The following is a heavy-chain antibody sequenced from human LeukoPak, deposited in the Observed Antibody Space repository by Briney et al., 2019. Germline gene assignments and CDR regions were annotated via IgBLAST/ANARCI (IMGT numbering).Heavy chain of an antibody. Sequence: PSETLSLTCTVSGGSISSYYWSWIRQPPGKGVEWIWYIYYSGGTNSKPSPKSLVTISIDTSKNQFSLKLSSVTAADTAVYYCARVGEEGVPDYWGQGTLVTVSS. CDR3: ARVGEEGVPDY. J-gene: IGHJ4*02. D-gene: IGHD3-10*01. CDR2: IYYSGGT. V-gene: IGHV4-59*01. CDR1: GGSISSYY.